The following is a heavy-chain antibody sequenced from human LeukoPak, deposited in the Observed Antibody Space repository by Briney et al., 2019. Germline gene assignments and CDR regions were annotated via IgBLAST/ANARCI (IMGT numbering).Heavy chain of an antibody. Sequence: PSETLSLTCTVSGGSISSSSYYWGWIRQPPGKGLEWIGNIYYSGSTYYNPSLKSRVTISVDTSKNQFSLKLSSVTAADTAVYYCARGTWYYFDYWGQGTLVTVSS. V-gene: IGHV4-39*07. D-gene: IGHD2-8*01. CDR3: ARGTWYYFDY. J-gene: IGHJ4*02. CDR1: GGSISSSSYY. CDR2: IYYSGST.